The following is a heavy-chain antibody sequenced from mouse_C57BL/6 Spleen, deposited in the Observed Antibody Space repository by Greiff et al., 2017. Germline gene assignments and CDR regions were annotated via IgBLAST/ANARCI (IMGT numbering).Heavy chain of an antibody. J-gene: IGHJ1*03. V-gene: IGHV5-6*01. CDR1: GFTFSSYG. CDR2: ISSGGSYT. CDR3: ARQRDYYGSRYFDV. D-gene: IGHD1-1*01. Sequence: EVKLQESGGDLVKPGGSLKLSCAASGFTFSSYGMSWVRQTPDKRLEWVATISSGGSYTYYPDSVKGRFTISRDNAKNTLYLQMSSLKSEDTAMYYCARQRDYYGSRYFDVWGTGTTVTVSS.